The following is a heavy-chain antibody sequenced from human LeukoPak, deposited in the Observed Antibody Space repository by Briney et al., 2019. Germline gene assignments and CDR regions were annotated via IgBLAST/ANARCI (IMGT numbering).Heavy chain of an antibody. CDR2: ITPMFGRA. CDR3: ATDKRRTSIFGVVIRVSWFDP. CDR1: GGTFNNYA. J-gene: IGHJ5*02. V-gene: IGHV1-69*13. Sequence: SVKVSCKASGGTFNNYAISWVRQAPGQGLEWMGDITPMFGRAKYAQKLQGRVTIIADESTATAYMELSSLRSDDTAVYYCATDKRRTSIFGVVIRVSWFDPWGQGTLVTVSS. D-gene: IGHD3-3*01.